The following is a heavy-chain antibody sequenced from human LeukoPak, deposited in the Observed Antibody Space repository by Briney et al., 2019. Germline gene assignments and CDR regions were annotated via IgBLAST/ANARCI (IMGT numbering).Heavy chain of an antibody. J-gene: IGHJ4*02. D-gene: IGHD1-14*01. V-gene: IGHV3-33*01. CDR3: TRYNNDHFDY. CDR2: IAYDGSRA. CDR1: GFTFGGYG. Sequence: GGSLRLSCAGSGFTFGGYGMHWFRQTPGKGLEWVAVIAYDGSRAFYADSVKGRFTISRINSKNTMSVQMDDLRAEDTAVYYCTRYNNDHFDYWGQGTLVTVSS.